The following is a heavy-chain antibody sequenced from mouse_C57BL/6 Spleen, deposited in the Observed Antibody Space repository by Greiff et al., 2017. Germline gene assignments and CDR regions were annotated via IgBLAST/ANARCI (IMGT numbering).Heavy chain of an antibody. V-gene: IGHV7-3*01. Sequence: DVKLVESGGGLVQPGGSLSLSCAASGFTFTDSYMSWVRQPPGKALEWLGFIRNKANGYTTEYSASVKGRFTISRDNSKSILYLQMNALRAEDSATHYSARLYSNYIWYFDVWRTGTTVTVST. J-gene: IGHJ1*03. CDR3: ARLYSNYIWYFDV. CDR1: GFTFTDSY. D-gene: IGHD2-5*01. CDR2: IRNKANGYTT.